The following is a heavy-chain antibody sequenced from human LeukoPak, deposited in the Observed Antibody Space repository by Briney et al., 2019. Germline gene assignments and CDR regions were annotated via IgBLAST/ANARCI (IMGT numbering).Heavy chain of an antibody. CDR2: ISSSSSYI. J-gene: IGHJ4*02. CDR3: ARAWGNSGYDYNVNY. Sequence: PGGSLRLSCAASGFTFSSYWMHWVRQVPGKGLEWVSSISSSSSYIYYADSVKGRFTISRDNAKNSLYLQMNSLRAEDTAVYYCARAWGNSGYDYNVNYWGQGTLVTVSS. V-gene: IGHV3-21*01. D-gene: IGHD5-12*01. CDR1: GFTFSSYW.